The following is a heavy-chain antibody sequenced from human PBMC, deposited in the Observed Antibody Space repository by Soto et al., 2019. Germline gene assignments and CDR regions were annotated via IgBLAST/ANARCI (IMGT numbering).Heavy chain of an antibody. V-gene: IGHV3-74*01. J-gene: IGHJ4*02. CDR1: GFTFSSYW. Sequence: EVQLVESGGGLVQPGESLRLSCAASGFTFSSYWMHWVRQAPGKGLVWVSRINSDGSSTSYAGSVKGRFTISRDNAKNTLYLQMSSLRAEDTAVYYCVRTSLVVAAATRADYWGQGTLVTVSS. D-gene: IGHD2-15*01. CDR3: VRTSLVVAAATRADY. CDR2: INSDGSST.